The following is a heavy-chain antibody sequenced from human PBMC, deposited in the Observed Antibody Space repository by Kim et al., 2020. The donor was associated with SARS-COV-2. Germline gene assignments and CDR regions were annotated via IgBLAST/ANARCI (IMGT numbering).Heavy chain of an antibody. D-gene: IGHD2-21*02. J-gene: IGHJ4*02. V-gene: IGHV5-51*01. Sequence: YSPSFQGQVTISADKSISTAYLQWSSLKASDTAMYYCTVYGGNSGYYFDYWGQGTLVTVSS. CDR3: TVYGGNSGYYFDY.